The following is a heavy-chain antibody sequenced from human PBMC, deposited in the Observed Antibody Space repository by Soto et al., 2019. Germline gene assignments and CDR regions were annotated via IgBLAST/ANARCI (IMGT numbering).Heavy chain of an antibody. Sequence: GGSLRLSCAASGFTFSIYAMSWVRHAPGKGLEWVSAISGSGGSTYYADSVKGRFTISRDNSKNTLYLQMNSLRAEDTAVYYCAKDDCTNGVCYYFDYWGQGTLVTVSS. D-gene: IGHD2-8*01. J-gene: IGHJ4*02. CDR3: AKDDCTNGVCYYFDY. V-gene: IGHV3-23*01. CDR2: ISGSGGST. CDR1: GFTFSIYA.